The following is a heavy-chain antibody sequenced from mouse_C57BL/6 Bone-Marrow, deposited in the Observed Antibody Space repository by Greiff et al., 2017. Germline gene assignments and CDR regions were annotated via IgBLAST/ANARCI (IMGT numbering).Heavy chain of an antibody. CDR2: IDPENGAT. Sequence: VQLQQSGAELVRPGASVKLSCTASGFNFKDDYMHWVKQRPEQGLEWIGWIDPENGATEYASKFQGKATITADTSSNTAYLQLSRLTSEASGVYICTLMGDYGWFAYWGQGTLVTVSA. V-gene: IGHV14-4*01. J-gene: IGHJ3*01. CDR1: GFNFKDDY. CDR3: TLMGDYGWFAY. D-gene: IGHD2-4*01.